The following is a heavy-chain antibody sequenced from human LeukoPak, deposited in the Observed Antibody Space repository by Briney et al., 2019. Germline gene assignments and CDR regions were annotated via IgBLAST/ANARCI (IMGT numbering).Heavy chain of an antibody. J-gene: IGHJ4*02. Sequence: GGSLRLSCEASGFTFSSYGMHWVRQAPGKGLEWVAFIRYDGSNKYYADSVKGRFTISRDNSKNTLYLQMNSLRAEDTAVYYCARLRYDFVWGSYDYWGQGTLVTVSS. CDR2: IRYDGSNK. CDR1: GFTFSSYG. D-gene: IGHD3-16*01. CDR3: ARLRYDFVWGSYDY. V-gene: IGHV3-30*02.